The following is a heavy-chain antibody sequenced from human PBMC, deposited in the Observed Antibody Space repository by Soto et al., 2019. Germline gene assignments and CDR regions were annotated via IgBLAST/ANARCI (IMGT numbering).Heavy chain of an antibody. CDR3: ARGGGSYYEAFDY. CDR2: IWYDGSNK. Sequence: QVQLVESGGGVVQPGRSLRLSCAASGFTFSSYGMHWVRQAPGKGLEWVAVIWYDGSNKYYADAVKGRFTISRDNSKNTLYLQMNILRAEDTAVYYCARGGGSYYEAFDYWGQGTLVTVSS. D-gene: IGHD1-26*01. V-gene: IGHV3-33*01. J-gene: IGHJ4*02. CDR1: GFTFSSYG.